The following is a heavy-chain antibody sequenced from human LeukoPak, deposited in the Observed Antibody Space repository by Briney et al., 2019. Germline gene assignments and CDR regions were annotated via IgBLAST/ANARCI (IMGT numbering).Heavy chain of an antibody. Sequence: GGPLRLSCAASGFTFSNAWMSWVRQAPGKGLEWVGRIKNKIDGGTTDYSAPVKGRFTISRDDSENTLYLQMNSLKPEDTAVYYCTTDRIVGAYYFDYWGQGTLVTVSS. J-gene: IGHJ4*02. CDR1: GFTFSNAW. CDR2: IKNKIDGGTT. D-gene: IGHD1-26*01. V-gene: IGHV3-15*01. CDR3: TTDRIVGAYYFDY.